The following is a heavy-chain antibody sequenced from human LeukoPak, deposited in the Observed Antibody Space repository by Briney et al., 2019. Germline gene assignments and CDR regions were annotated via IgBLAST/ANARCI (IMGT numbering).Heavy chain of an antibody. D-gene: IGHD2-2*01. J-gene: IGHJ5*02. CDR1: GGTFSSYA. V-gene: IGHV1-69*05. Sequence: GASVKVSCKASGGTFSSYAISWVRQAPGQGLEWMGRIIPIFGTANYAQKFQGRVTITTDESTSTAYMELSSLRSEDTAVYYCATVGCSSTSCSPGQNWFDPWGQGTLVTVSS. CDR2: IIPIFGTA. CDR3: ATVGCSSTSCSPGQNWFDP.